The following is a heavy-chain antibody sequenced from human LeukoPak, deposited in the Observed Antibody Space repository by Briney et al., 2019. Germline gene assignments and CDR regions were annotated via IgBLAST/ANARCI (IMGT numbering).Heavy chain of an antibody. CDR1: GFTFKTYA. CDR2: MSGSGSST. V-gene: IGHV3-23*01. Sequence: GGSLRLSCAASGFTFKTYAMNWVRQVPGKGPEWVSSMSGSGSSTDYADSVKGRFTISRDNSKNTLYLRMNSLRAEDTALYYCAKDAQGLVRGGIYFDFWGQGSLVTVSS. D-gene: IGHD6-19*01. J-gene: IGHJ4*02. CDR3: AKDAQGLVRGGIYFDF.